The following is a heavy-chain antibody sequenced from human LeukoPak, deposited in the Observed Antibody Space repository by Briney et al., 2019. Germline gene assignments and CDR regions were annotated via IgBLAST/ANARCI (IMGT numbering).Heavy chain of an antibody. Sequence: PSETLSLTCTVSGGSISSYYWNWIRQPAGKGLEWIGRIHTSGSTKYNPSLKSRVTISVDTSKHQFSLKLRSVTAADTAVYYCARSLYDEGYWGQGNLVTVSS. J-gene: IGHJ4*02. D-gene: IGHD3-22*01. CDR1: GGSISSYY. V-gene: IGHV4-4*07. CDR2: IHTSGST. CDR3: ARSLYDEGY.